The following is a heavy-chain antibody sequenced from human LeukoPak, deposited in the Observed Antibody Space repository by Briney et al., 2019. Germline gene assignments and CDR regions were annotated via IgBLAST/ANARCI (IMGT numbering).Heavy chain of an antibody. J-gene: IGHJ6*02. Sequence: GESLKISCKGSGYSFTSYWIGWVRQMPGKGLEWMGIIYPGDSDTRYSPSFQGQVTISADKSISTAYLQWSSLKASDTAMYYCARRLGYCSGGSCSPYYYDMDVWGQGTTVTVSS. CDR3: ARRLGYCSGGSCSPYYYDMDV. CDR1: GYSFTSYW. CDR2: IYPGDSDT. D-gene: IGHD2-15*01. V-gene: IGHV5-51*01.